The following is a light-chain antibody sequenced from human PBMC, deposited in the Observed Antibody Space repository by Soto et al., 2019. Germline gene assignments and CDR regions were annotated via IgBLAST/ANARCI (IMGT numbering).Light chain of an antibody. J-gene: IGKJ1*01. V-gene: IGKV3-11*01. CDR2: DAS. CDR1: QSVSSY. Sequence: EIVLTQSQGIMSFSPGERATLSARASQSVSSYLAWYQQKPGQAPRPLLYDASTRATGISARFSGSGSGTDFTLTISSLEPEDFAVYYCQQRSNWPVTFGQGTKVEVK. CDR3: QQRSNWPVT.